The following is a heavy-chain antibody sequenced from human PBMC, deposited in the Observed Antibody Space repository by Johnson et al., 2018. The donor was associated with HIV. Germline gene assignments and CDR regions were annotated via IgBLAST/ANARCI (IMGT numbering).Heavy chain of an antibody. CDR3: AKDSDTFYFGSGDAFDI. J-gene: IGHJ3*02. CDR2: VSSGGTS. D-gene: IGHD3-10*01. Sequence: VQLVESGGGLVQPGGSLRLSCAASGFTISGFYMSWVRQAPGKVPEWLSVVSSGGTSYSADSVRGRFTVSRDNSKNTLYLQMSSLRAEDAALYYCAKDSDTFYFGSGDAFDIWGQGTLVTVSS. CDR1: GFTISGFY. V-gene: IGHV3-66*02.